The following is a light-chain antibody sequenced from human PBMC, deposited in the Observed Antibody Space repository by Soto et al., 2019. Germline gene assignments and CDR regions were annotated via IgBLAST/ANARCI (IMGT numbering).Light chain of an antibody. Sequence: EIVLTQSPATLCLSPGERATLSCRASQSVSSYLACYQQKPGQAPRLLIYDASNRATGIPARFSGSGSGTDFTLTISSLEPEDFAVYYCQQRSNWPLTFGGGTKVDIK. J-gene: IGKJ4*01. CDR3: QQRSNWPLT. CDR1: QSVSSY. V-gene: IGKV3-11*01. CDR2: DAS.